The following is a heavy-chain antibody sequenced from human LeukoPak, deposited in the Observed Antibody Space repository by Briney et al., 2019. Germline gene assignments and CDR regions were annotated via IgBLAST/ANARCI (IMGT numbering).Heavy chain of an antibody. D-gene: IGHD5-18*01. V-gene: IGHV4-39*01. CDR2: IYFGGTT. CDR3: ARQRSGYSYGYGKFDY. Sequence: PSETLSLTCTVSGGSISSSSYYWGWIRQPPGKGLEWIGSIYFGGTTYYNPSLKSRVTISVDTSKNQFSLRLSSVTAAETAVYYCARQRSGYSYGYGKFDYWGQGTLVTVSS. CDR1: GGSISSSSYY. J-gene: IGHJ4*02.